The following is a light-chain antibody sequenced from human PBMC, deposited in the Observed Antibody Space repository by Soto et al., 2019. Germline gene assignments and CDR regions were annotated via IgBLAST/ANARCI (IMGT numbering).Light chain of an antibody. CDR2: QTS. CDR3: HQRQSWPRT. CDR1: QIVSSIF. V-gene: IGKV3D-20*02. J-gene: IGKJ1*01. Sequence: IVLTQSPGTLSLSPGERATLSCRASQIVSSIFVAWFQQKPGQAPRLLIYQTSLRAAGIPARFSASGSGTDFTLTISDVQPEDFALYYCHQRQSWPRTFGQGTKVDIK.